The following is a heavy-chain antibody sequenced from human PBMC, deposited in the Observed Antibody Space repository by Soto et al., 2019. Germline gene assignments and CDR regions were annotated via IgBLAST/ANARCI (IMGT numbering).Heavy chain of an antibody. J-gene: IGHJ3*02. CDR1: GYTFTGYY. Sequence: QVQLVQSGAEVKKPGASVKVSCKASGYTFTGYYMHWVRQAPGQGLEWMGWINPNSGGTNYAQKFQGWVTMTRDTSISTAYMELSRLRSDDTAVYYCARARDIAVAGTWFGACDIWGQGTMVTVSS. CDR2: INPNSGGT. D-gene: IGHD6-19*01. V-gene: IGHV1-2*04. CDR3: ARARDIAVAGTWFGACDI.